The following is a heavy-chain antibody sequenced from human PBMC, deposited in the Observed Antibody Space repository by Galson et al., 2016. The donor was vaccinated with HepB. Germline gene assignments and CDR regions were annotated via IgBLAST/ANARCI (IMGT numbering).Heavy chain of an antibody. J-gene: IGHJ5*02. CDR2: IYYSGST. CDR1: GGSISSGDYY. V-gene: IGHV4-31*11. CDR3: ARGSTTTFGVVMHYNWFDP. D-gene: IGHD3-3*01. Sequence: TLSLTCAVSGGSISSGDYYWNWIRQYPGKGLEWIGYIYYSGSTYYNPSLKSRVTISADTSKNQLSLKVSSVTAADTAVYYCARGSTTTFGVVMHYNWFDPWGQGTLVTVSS.